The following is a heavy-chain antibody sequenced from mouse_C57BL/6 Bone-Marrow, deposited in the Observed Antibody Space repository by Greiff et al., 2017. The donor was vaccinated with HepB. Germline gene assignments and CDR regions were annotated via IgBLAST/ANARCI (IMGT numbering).Heavy chain of an antibody. CDR1: GYTFTDYY. D-gene: IGHD2-4*01. Sequence: QVQLQQSGAELVRPGASVKLSCKASGYTFTDYYINWVKQRPGQGLEWIARIYPGSGNPYYNEKFKGKATLTAEKSSSTAYMQLTSLTSEDSAVYFCARSMILYYFDYWGQGTTLTVSS. J-gene: IGHJ2*01. V-gene: IGHV1-76*01. CDR3: ARSMILYYFDY. CDR2: IYPGSGNP.